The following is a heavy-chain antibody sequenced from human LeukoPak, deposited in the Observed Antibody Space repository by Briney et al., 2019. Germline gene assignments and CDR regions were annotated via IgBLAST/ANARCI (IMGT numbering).Heavy chain of an antibody. CDR3: ARHRHSHCYDY. J-gene: IGHJ4*02. CDR1: GGSMSNYF. D-gene: IGHD5-18*01. V-gene: IGHV4-59*08. CDR2: IYYSGST. Sequence: SETLSLTCTVSGGSMSNYFWSWIRQPPGKGLEWIGNIYYSGSTNYNPSLNSRVTISVDTSKNQFSLKLNSVTAADTAVYYCARHRHSHCYDYWGQGTLVTVSS.